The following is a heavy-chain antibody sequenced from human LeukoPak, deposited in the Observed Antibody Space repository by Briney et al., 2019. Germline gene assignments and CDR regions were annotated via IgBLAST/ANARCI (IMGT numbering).Heavy chain of an antibody. J-gene: IGHJ4*02. CDR2: IYSAGST. V-gene: IGHV3-66*01. D-gene: IGHD3-10*01. CDR3: ARGDSGNIYVS. Sequence: GGSLRLSCAASGFTLGSNYMTWVRQAPGKGREWVSVIYSAGSTNYADSVKGRFTISRDSSKNTMSLQMNSLRAEDTAVYYCARGDSGNIYVSWGQGTLVTVSS. CDR1: GFTLGSNY.